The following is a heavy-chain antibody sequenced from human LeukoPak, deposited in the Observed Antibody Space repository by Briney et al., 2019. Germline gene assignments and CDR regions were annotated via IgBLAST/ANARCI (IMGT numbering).Heavy chain of an antibody. V-gene: IGHV3-23*01. D-gene: IGHD2-2*03. Sequence: PGGSLRLSCAASGFTFSSYAMSWVRQAPGKGLEWVSAISGSGDSTYYADSVKGRFTISRDNSKNTLFLQMNSLRAEDTAVYYCARDSVGYCSSTSCYAEGGFDYWGQGTLVTVSS. J-gene: IGHJ4*02. CDR1: GFTFSSYA. CDR3: ARDSVGYCSSTSCYAEGGFDY. CDR2: ISGSGDST.